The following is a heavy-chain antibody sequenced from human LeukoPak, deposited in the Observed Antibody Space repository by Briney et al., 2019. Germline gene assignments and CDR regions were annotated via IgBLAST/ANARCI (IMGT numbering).Heavy chain of an antibody. J-gene: IGHJ5*02. CDR2: INHSGST. CDR3: AITLPGYSSGWYRKRWLDP. Sequence: SETLSLTCAVYGGSFSGYYWSWIRQPPGKGLEWIGEINHSGSTNYNPSLKSRVTISVDMSKNQFSLKLSSVTAADTAVYYCAITLPGYSSGWYRKRWLDPWGQGTLVTVSS. D-gene: IGHD6-19*01. V-gene: IGHV4-34*01. CDR1: GGSFSGYY.